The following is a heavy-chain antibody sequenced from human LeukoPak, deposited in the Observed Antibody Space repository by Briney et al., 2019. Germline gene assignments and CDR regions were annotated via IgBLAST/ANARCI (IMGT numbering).Heavy chain of an antibody. D-gene: IGHD1-7*01. J-gene: IGHJ3*02. Sequence: SETLSLTCAVYGGXFSRYYCSWIRQPPGQGPEWIGQINHSGSTNYCPSVKSRVTISVDTSKNQFSLKLSSVTAADTAVYYCAREKLELGGDAFDIWGQGTMVTVSS. CDR2: INHSGST. V-gene: IGHV4-34*01. CDR3: AREKLELGGDAFDI. CDR1: GGXFSRYY.